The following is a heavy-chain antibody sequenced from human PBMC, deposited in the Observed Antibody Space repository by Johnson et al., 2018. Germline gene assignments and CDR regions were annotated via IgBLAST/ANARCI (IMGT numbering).Heavy chain of an antibody. CDR2: INPSGGST. D-gene: IGHD3-22*01. Sequence: QVQLVQSGAEVKKPGASVKVSCKASGYTFTSYYIHWMRQAPGQGLEWMGIINPSGGSTSYAQKFQGRLTMTRDPSTSTVYMELSSLRSEDTALYYCASPDYYDRSGGAFDIWGQGTMVTVSS. CDR3: ASPDYYDRSGGAFDI. J-gene: IGHJ3*02. V-gene: IGHV1-46*01. CDR1: GYTFTSYY.